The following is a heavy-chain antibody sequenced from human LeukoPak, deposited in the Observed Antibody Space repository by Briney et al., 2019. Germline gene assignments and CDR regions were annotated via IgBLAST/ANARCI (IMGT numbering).Heavy chain of an antibody. V-gene: IGHV3-33*06. Sequence: GGXLRLSCAASGFTFSSYGMDWVRQAPGKGREWVGDIWYGGSNKYYADSVKGRFTISRDNCKNTMYLKMNSQRAEDTAVYYCAKGRSSGYYSESAWFAFWGQGTLVTVSS. CDR2: IWYGGSNK. CDR3: AKGRSSGYYSESAWFAF. D-gene: IGHD3-22*01. J-gene: IGHJ4*02. CDR1: GFTFSSYG.